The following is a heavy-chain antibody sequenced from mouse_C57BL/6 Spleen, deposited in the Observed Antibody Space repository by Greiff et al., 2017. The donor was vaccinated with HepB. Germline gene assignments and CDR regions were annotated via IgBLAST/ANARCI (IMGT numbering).Heavy chain of an antibody. V-gene: IGHV1-5*01. D-gene: IGHD1-1*01. CDR1: GYTFTSYW. J-gene: IGHJ2*01. Sequence: VQLQQSGTVLARPGASVKMSCKTSGYTFTSYWMHWVKQRPGQGLEWIGAIYPGNSDTSYNQKFKGKAKLTAVTSASTAYMELSSLTNEDSAVYYCTSSTTVVEYYFDYWGQGTTLTVSS. CDR2: IYPGNSDT. CDR3: TSSTTVVEYYFDY.